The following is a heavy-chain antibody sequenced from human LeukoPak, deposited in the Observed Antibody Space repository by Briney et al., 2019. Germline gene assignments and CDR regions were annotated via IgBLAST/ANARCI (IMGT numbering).Heavy chain of an antibody. CDR1: GYTFTGYY. J-gene: IGHJ5*02. V-gene: IGHV1-46*01. Sequence: ASVKVSCKASGYTFTGYYMHWVRQAPGQGLEWMGIINPSGGSTSYAQKFQGRVTMTRDMSTSTVYMELSSLRSEDTAVYYCARDRDCSSTSCYGWFGWFDPWGQGTLVTVSS. D-gene: IGHD2-2*01. CDR3: ARDRDCSSTSCYGWFGWFDP. CDR2: INPSGGST.